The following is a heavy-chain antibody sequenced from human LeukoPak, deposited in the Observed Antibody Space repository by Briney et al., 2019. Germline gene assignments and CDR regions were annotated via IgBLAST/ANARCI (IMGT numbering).Heavy chain of an antibody. CDR1: GFTFSSYA. V-gene: IGHV3-64*01. Sequence: GGSLRLSCAASGFTFSSYAMHWVRQAPGKGLEYVSAISSNGGSTYYANSVKGRFTISRDNSKNTLYLQMNSLRAEDTAVYYCARVDGSPDHWGQGTLVTVSS. CDR3: ARVDGSPDH. D-gene: IGHD2-15*01. CDR2: ISSNGGST. J-gene: IGHJ4*02.